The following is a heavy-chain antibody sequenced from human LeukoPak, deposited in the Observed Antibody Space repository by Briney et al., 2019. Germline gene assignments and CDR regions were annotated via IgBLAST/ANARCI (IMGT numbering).Heavy chain of an antibody. CDR3: ARDRGWLQSWNYYYYMDV. CDR1: GYTFTSYD. D-gene: IGHD5-24*01. J-gene: IGHJ6*03. V-gene: IGHV1-8*01. Sequence: ASVKVSCKASGYTFTSYDINWVRRATGQGLEWMGYMNPNSGDTAYAQKFQGRVTMTRDMSTSTVYMELSSLRSEDTAVYYCARDRGWLQSWNYYYYMDVWGKGTTVTVSS. CDR2: MNPNSGDT.